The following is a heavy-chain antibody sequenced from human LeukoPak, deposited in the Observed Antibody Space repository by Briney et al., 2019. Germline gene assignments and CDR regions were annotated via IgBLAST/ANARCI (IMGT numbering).Heavy chain of an antibody. Sequence: GGSLRLSCVASGFTFSSYAMSWVRQAPGKGLEWVSGISTSGGNTDYADSVKGRFTISRDNSKNTLYLQMNSLRAEDTAVYYCARRSGIAVAGAFDYWGQGTLVTVSS. J-gene: IGHJ4*02. D-gene: IGHD6-19*01. CDR3: ARRSGIAVAGAFDY. V-gene: IGHV3-23*01. CDR2: ISTSGGNT. CDR1: GFTFSSYA.